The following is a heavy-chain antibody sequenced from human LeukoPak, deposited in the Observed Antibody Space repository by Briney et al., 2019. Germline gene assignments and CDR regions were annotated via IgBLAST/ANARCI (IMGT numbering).Heavy chain of an antibody. J-gene: IGHJ5*02. CDR3: AREGVLFSSPSYNYFDP. CDR1: GFIVSSNY. V-gene: IGHV3-33*08. CDR2: IWFDGSNK. Sequence: GGSLRLSCVVSGFIVSSNYMNWVRQAPGKGLEWVAVIWFDGSNKYYADSVKGRFTISRDDSKNTLYLQMNSLRAADTAVYYCAREGVLFSSPSYNYFDPWGQGTLVTVSS. D-gene: IGHD6-6*01.